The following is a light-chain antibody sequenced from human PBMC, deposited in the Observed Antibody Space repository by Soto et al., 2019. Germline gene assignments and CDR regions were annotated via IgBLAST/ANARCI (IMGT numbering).Light chain of an antibody. CDR1: QSVSSSF. V-gene: IGKV3-20*01. J-gene: IGKJ1*01. CDR3: QQYCRSPCT. CDR2: GAS. Sequence: EIVLTQSPGTLSLSPGERATLSCRASQSVSSSFLAWYQQKPGQAPRLLIYGASSRATGIPDRFSGSGSGTDFTLSISRLEPEYFAVYYCQQYCRSPCTFGQGTKVEIK.